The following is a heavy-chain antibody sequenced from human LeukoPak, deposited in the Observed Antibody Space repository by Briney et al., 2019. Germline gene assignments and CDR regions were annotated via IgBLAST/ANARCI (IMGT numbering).Heavy chain of an antibody. V-gene: IGHV3-30*03. Sequence: GGSLRLSCAASGFTFSSYGMHWVRQAPGKGLEWVAVISYDGSNKYYADSVKGRFTISRDNSKNTLYLQMNSLRAEDTAVYYCAREAYDSSGNWFDPWGQGTLVTVSS. D-gene: IGHD3-22*01. CDR3: AREAYDSSGNWFDP. J-gene: IGHJ5*02. CDR1: GFTFSSYG. CDR2: ISYDGSNK.